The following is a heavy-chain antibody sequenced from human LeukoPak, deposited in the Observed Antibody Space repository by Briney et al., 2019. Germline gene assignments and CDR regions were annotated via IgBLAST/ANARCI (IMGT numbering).Heavy chain of an antibody. D-gene: IGHD2-8*01. CDR1: GYTFTSYG. CDR2: ISAYNGNT. CDR3: ARDPTPPYCTNGVCYRRGFDY. Sequence: ASVKVSCKASGYTFTSYGISWVRQAPGQGLEWMGWISAYNGNTNYAQKLQGRVTMTTDTSTSTAYMELRSLRSDDTAVYYYARDPTPPYCTNGVCYRRGFDYWGQGTLVTVSS. J-gene: IGHJ4*02. V-gene: IGHV1-18*01.